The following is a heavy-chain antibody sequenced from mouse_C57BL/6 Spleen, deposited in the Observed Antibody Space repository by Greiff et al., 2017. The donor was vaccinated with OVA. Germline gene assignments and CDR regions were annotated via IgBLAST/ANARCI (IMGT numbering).Heavy chain of an antibody. V-gene: IGHV1-52*01. CDR1: GYTFTSYW. CDR2: IDPSDSET. CDR3: ARWGYGNYGAMDY. Sequence: QVQLQQPGAELVRPGSSVKLSCKASGYTFTSYWMHWVKQRPIQGLEWIGNIDPSDSETHYNQKFKDKATLTVDKSSSTAYMQLSSLTSEDSAVYYCARWGYGNYGAMDYWGQGTSVTVSS. J-gene: IGHJ4*01. D-gene: IGHD2-1*01.